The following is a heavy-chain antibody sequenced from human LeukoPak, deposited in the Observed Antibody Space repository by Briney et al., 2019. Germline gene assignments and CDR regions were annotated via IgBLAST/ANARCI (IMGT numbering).Heavy chain of an antibody. J-gene: IGHJ4*02. D-gene: IGHD6-19*01. CDR3: ARAHSSGFPLDY. V-gene: IGHV4-39*07. Sequence: PSETLSLTCTVSGGSISSNTYYWGWIRQPPGKGLEWIGSIYYSGSTYYNPSLKSRVTISVDTSKNQFSLKLSSVTAADTAVYYCARAHSSGFPLDYWGQGTLVTVSS. CDR1: GGSISSNTYY. CDR2: IYYSGST.